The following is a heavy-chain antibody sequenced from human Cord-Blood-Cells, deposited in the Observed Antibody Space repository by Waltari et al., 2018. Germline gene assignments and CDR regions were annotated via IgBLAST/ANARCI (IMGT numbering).Heavy chain of an antibody. CDR1: GYTLTELS. J-gene: IGHJ6*03. CDR3: ATASYGSGSYYNDVGYYMDV. CDR2: FDPEDGET. V-gene: IGHV1-24*01. D-gene: IGHD3-10*01. Sequence: QVQLVQSGAEVKKPGASVKVSCKVSGYTLTELSTHWVRQAPGNGLWWMGGFDPEDGETIYAQKFQGRVTMTEDTSTDTAYMELSSLRSEDTAVYYCATASYGSGSYYNDVGYYMDVWGKGTTVTVSS.